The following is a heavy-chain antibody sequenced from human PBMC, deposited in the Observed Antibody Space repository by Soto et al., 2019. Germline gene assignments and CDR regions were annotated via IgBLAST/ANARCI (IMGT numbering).Heavy chain of an antibody. D-gene: IGHD2-2*01. V-gene: IGHV3-74*03. J-gene: IGHJ3*01. CDR3: AREAGYCSRTSCYRRVFDP. CDR1: GFTFSGHW. CDR2: INTDGGSS. Sequence: EVQLVESGGDLVQPGGSLRLSCAASGFTFSGHWMHWVRQVPGKGLEWVSRINTDGGSSAYADSVKGRFTISRDNAKKPRYLQMNGLRAEDTAVYYCAREAGYCSRTSCYRRVFDPWGQGTTVTISS.